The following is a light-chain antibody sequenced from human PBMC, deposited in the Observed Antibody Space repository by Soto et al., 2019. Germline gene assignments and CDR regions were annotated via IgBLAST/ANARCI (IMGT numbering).Light chain of an antibody. V-gene: IGKV3-15*01. CDR1: QSVGTN. CDR2: GSS. CDR3: QQYNNWPRT. J-gene: IGKJ1*01. Sequence: ETVMTQSAATLSVSPGERGTLSCRASQSVGTNLAWYQQKPGQAPRLLIYGSSTRVTGIPARFSGSGSGTEFTLTISSLQSEDFAFYYCQQYNNWPRTFGQGTKVEIK.